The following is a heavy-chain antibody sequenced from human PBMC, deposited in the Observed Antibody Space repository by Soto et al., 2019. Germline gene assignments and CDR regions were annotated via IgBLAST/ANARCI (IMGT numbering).Heavy chain of an antibody. V-gene: IGHV1-69*12. CDR2: IIPIFGTA. CDR3: ARRSAGGAIDY. J-gene: IGHJ4*02. CDR1: VGTFSSYA. D-gene: IGHD1-26*01. Sequence: QVQLVQSGAEVKKPGSSGKVSCKGSVGTFSSYAISWERQAPEQGLEWMGGIIPIFGTANYAQKFQGRVTITADESTSTAYMELSSLRSEDTAVYYCARRSAGGAIDYWGQGTLVTVSS.